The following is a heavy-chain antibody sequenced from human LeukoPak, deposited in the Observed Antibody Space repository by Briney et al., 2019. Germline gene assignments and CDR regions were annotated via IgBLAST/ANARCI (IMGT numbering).Heavy chain of an antibody. V-gene: IGHV3-23*01. CDR2: ISDGGGDT. Sequence: GGSLRLSCAASGFTFSTYAMSWVRQAPGKGLEWVSLISDGGGDTYYADSVKGRFTISRDNSKNTLYLQMNSLRADDSAVYYCAKPNWNYISDYFDCWGQGTLVTVSS. CDR3: AKPNWNYISDYFDC. D-gene: IGHD1-7*01. J-gene: IGHJ4*02. CDR1: GFTFSTYA.